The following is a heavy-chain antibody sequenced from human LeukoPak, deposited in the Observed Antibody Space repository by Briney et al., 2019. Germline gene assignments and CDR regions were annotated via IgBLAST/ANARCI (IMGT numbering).Heavy chain of an antibody. J-gene: IGHJ5*02. CDR1: GGSIGSGGYY. D-gene: IGHD1-14*01. CDR2: IYYSGST. Sequence: SQTLSLTCTVSGGSIGSGGYYWSWIRQHPGKGLEWIGYIYYSGSTYYNPSLKSRVTISVDTSKNQFSLKLSSVTAADTAVYYCARTRMSRWFDLWGQGTLVTVSS. CDR3: ARTRMSRWFDL. V-gene: IGHV4-31*03.